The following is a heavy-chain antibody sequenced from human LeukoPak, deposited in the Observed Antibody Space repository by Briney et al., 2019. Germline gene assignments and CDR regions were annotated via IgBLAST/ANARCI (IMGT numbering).Heavy chain of an antibody. J-gene: IGHJ4*02. CDR2: IYYSGST. V-gene: IGHV4-59*01. D-gene: IGHD4-11*01. Sequence: SETLSLTCTVSGGSISSYYWSWIRQPPGKGLEWIGYIYYSGSTNYNPSLKSRVTISVDTSKNQFSLKLSSVTVADTAVYYCARGYSYYFDYWGQGTLVTVSS. CDR3: ARGYSYYFDY. CDR1: GGSISSYY.